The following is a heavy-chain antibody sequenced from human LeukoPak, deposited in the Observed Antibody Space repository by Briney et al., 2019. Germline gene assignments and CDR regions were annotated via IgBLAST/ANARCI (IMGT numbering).Heavy chain of an antibody. CDR1: GFTFSDYY. CDR2: ISSSGSTI. V-gene: IGHV3-11*04. D-gene: IGHD6-19*01. CDR3: ASPRSLYSSGWYFDY. Sequence: GGSLRLSCAASGFTFSDYYMGWIRQAPGKGLEWVSYISSSGSTIYYADSVKGRFTISRDNAKNSLYLQMNSLRAEDTAVYYCASPRSLYSSGWYFDYWGQGTLVTVSS. J-gene: IGHJ4*02.